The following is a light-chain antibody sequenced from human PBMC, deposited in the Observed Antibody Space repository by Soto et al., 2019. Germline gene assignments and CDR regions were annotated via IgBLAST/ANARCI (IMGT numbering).Light chain of an antibody. V-gene: IGKV1-9*01. J-gene: IGKJ3*01. CDR3: QHLNNYPPFT. CDR1: QDIKTY. Sequence: DIQLTQSPSSLSASVGDRVSITCRASQDIKTYLAWYQQKRGKAPKLLISGTFTLQSGVPSRFNGSGSGTDFILTISRLQPEDFATYYCQHLNNYPPFTFGPGTKVDLE. CDR2: GTF.